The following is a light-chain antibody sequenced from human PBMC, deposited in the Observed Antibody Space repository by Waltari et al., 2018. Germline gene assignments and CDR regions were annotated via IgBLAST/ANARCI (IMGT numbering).Light chain of an antibody. Sequence: SALTQPASVSGSPGQSITISCTGTSSDVGVYNYVSWYQQHPGKAPKLMIYDVSKRPSGVSNRFSGSKSGNTASLTISGLQAEDEADYYCSSYTSSSTSWVFGGGTKLTVL. CDR2: DVS. V-gene: IGLV2-14*01. CDR3: SSYTSSSTSWV. CDR1: SSDVGVYNY. J-gene: IGLJ3*02.